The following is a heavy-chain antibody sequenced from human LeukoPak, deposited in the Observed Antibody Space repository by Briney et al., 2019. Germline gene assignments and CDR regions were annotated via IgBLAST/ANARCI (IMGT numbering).Heavy chain of an antibody. CDR2: ISSSSSYI. J-gene: IGHJ6*02. D-gene: IGHD6-13*01. CDR3: ARVGSSWSYYYYYYGMDV. CDR1: GFTFSSSA. Sequence: GGSLRLSCAASGFTFSSSAMSWVRQAPGKGLEWVSSISSSSSYIYYADSVKGRFTISRDNAKNSLYLQMNSLRDEDTAVYYCARVGSSWSYYYYYYGMDVWGQGTTVTVSS. V-gene: IGHV3-21*01.